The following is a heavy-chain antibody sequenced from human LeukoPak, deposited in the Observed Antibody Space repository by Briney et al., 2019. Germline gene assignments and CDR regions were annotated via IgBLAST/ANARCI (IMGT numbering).Heavy chain of an antibody. CDR1: RITFSNAW. CDR2: IKSKAEGETK. J-gene: IGHJ4*02. CDR3: ATGIVTGTSR. V-gene: IGHV3-15*01. Sequence: GGSLRLSCAVSRITFSNAWPSWVRQAPGMGLEWVGRIKSKAEGETKEYAASVKGRFTISRDDSRSRLYLQMSSLKTEDTAVYYCATGIVTGTSRWGQGTLVAVSS. D-gene: IGHD1-20*01.